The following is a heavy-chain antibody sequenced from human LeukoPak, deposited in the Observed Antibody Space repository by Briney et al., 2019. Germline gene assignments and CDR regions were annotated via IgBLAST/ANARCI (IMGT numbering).Heavy chain of an antibody. V-gene: IGHV1-18*01. D-gene: IGHD2-21*01. Sequence: GASVKVSCKASGYTFTSYGISRVRQAPGQGLEWMGWISAYNGNTNYAQKLQGRVTMTTDTSTSTAYMELRSLRSDDTAVYYCARWGGGDGYNQGYFDYWGQGTLVTVSS. CDR2: ISAYNGNT. J-gene: IGHJ4*02. CDR3: ARWGGGDGYNQGYFDY. CDR1: GYTFTSYG.